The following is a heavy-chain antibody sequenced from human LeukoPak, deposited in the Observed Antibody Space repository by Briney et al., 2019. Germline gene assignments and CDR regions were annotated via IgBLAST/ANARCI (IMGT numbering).Heavy chain of an antibody. V-gene: IGHV3-23*01. CDR2: ISGSGRST. D-gene: IGHD4-23*01. Sequence: GGSLRLSCTASGFTYSNYAMNWVRQAPGKGLEWVSVISGSGRSTYYADSVKGRFTISRDKSKNTLYLQMNSLRAEDTAVYYCARRAGGYSHPYDYWGQGTLVTVSS. CDR1: GFTYSNYA. J-gene: IGHJ4*02. CDR3: ARRAGGYSHPYDY.